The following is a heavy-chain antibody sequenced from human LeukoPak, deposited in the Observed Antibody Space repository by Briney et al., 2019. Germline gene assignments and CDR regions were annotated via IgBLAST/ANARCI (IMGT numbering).Heavy chain of an antibody. D-gene: IGHD3-22*01. V-gene: IGHV1-24*01. CDR3: ATDIRDYYDSSGYLRPNYYYYGMDV. J-gene: IGHJ6*02. CDR2: FDPEDGET. Sequence: ASVKVSCKVSGYTLTELSMHWVRQAPGKGLEWMGGFDPEDGETIYAQKFQGRVTMTEDTSTDTAYMELSSLRSEDTAVCYCATDIRDYYDSSGYLRPNYYYYGMDVWGQGTTVTVSS. CDR1: GYTLTELS.